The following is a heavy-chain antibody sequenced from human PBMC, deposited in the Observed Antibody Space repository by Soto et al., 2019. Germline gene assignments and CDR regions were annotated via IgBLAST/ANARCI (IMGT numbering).Heavy chain of an antibody. CDR1: GGTFSSYA. D-gene: IGHD6-19*01. Sequence: SVKISTQASGGTFSSYAIRRVRQAPGQGLEWVGGIIPIFGTANYAQKFQGRVTITADESTSTAYMELSSLRSEDTAVYYCARDHETKELGVLQWLVSDDAFDIWGQGPMVTVSS. J-gene: IGHJ3*02. V-gene: IGHV1-69*13. CDR3: ARDHETKELGVLQWLVSDDAFDI. CDR2: IIPIFGTA.